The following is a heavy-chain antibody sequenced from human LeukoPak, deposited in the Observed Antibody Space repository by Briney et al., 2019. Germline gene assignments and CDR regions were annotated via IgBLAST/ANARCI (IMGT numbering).Heavy chain of an antibody. CDR3: ARGMYSSAWSFDY. Sequence: PSETLSLTCTVPGGSISSYYWSWIRQPAGKGLEWIGRIYTSESTNYNPSLKSRVTMSVDTSKNQFSLNLNSVTAADTAVYYCARGMYSSAWSFDYWGQGTLVTVPS. D-gene: IGHD6-19*01. V-gene: IGHV4-4*07. CDR2: IYTSEST. CDR1: GGSISSYY. J-gene: IGHJ4*02.